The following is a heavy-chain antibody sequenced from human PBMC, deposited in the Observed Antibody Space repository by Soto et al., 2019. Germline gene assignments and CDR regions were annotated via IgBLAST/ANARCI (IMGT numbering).Heavy chain of an antibody. CDR1: GGSLGSSSYY. D-gene: IGHD6-13*01. CDR2: IYYSGNT. Sequence: SETLSLTYTVSGGSLGSSSYYWGWIRQSPGKGLEWIGNIYYSGNTFYNPSLKSRVTISADTSKDQFYLHLSSVTAADTAIFYCASIAAPGTTHFDFWGQGTLVTVSS. CDR3: ASIAAPGTTHFDF. J-gene: IGHJ4*02. V-gene: IGHV4-39*01.